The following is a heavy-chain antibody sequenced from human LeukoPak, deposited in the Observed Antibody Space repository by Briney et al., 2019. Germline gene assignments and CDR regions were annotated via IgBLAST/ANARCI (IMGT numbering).Heavy chain of an antibody. CDR1: GFAFNKYW. Sequence: AGGSLRLSCAASGFAFNKYWMHWVRQTPGKGLVWVSAISGSGGSTYYADSVKGRFTISRDNSKNTLYLQMNSLRAEDTAVYYCAKIYGSGSKPPFDYWGQGTLVTVSS. V-gene: IGHV3-23*01. J-gene: IGHJ4*02. D-gene: IGHD3-10*01. CDR2: ISGSGGST. CDR3: AKIYGSGSKPPFDY.